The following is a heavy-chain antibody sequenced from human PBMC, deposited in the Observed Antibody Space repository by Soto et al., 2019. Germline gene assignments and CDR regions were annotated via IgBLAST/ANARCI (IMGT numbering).Heavy chain of an antibody. CDR2: IDWDDDK. D-gene: IGHD6-6*01. CDR1: GFSLSTSGMC. V-gene: IGHV2-70*01. J-gene: IGHJ6*02. CDR3: ARLRIAARDYYYYGMDV. Sequence: SGPTLVNPTQTLTLTCTFSGFSLSTSGMCVSWIRQPPGKALEWLALIDWDDDKYYSTSLKTRLTISKDTSKNQVVLTMTNMDPVDTATYYCARLRIAARDYYYYGMDVWGQGTTVTVSS.